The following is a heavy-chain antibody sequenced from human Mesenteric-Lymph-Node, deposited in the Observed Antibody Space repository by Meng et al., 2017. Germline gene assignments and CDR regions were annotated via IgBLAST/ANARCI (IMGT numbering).Heavy chain of an antibody. D-gene: IGHD4-11*01. CDR1: VFTFSDYA. J-gene: IGHJ4*02. V-gene: IGHV3-30-3*01. CDR2: ISYDGNKK. Sequence: QVQLVESGGGVVQPGRSLRLSCAASVFTFSDYAMHWVRQAPGKGLGWVAVISYDGNKKYYAESMKGRFTVSRDDSKNTLYLQMNSLRGEDTAVYYCARDDDYANYSLDYWCQGTLVTVSS. CDR3: ARDDDYANYSLDY.